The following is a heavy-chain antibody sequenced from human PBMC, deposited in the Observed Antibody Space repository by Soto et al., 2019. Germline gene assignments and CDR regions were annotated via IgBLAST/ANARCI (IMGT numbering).Heavy chain of an antibody. CDR3: ARGSLLRFLEWSTRKYYFDY. V-gene: IGHV4-34*01. CDR1: GGSFSGYY. CDR2: INHSGST. J-gene: IGHJ4*02. Sequence: QVQLQQWGAGLLKPSETLSLTCAVYGGSFSGYYWSWIRQPPGKGLEWIGEINHSGSTNYNPSLNSRVTLSVDTSKNQFSLKLSSVTAADTAVYYCARGSLLRFLEWSTRKYYFDYWGQGTLVTVSS. D-gene: IGHD3-3*01.